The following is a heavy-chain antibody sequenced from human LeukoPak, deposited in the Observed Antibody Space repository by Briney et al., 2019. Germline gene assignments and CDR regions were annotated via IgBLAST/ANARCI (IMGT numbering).Heavy chain of an antibody. V-gene: IGHV3-21*01. CDR3: ARDLSYYCGSGSYHKGVYYFDY. CDR2: ISSSSSYI. J-gene: IGHJ4*02. D-gene: IGHD3-10*01. CDR1: GFTFSSYS. Sequence: GGSLRLSCAASGFTFSSYSMNWVRQAPGKGLEWVSSISSSSSYIYYADSVKGRFTISRDNAKNSLYLQMNSLRAEDTAVYYCARDLSYYCGSGSYHKGVYYFDYWGQGTLVTVSS.